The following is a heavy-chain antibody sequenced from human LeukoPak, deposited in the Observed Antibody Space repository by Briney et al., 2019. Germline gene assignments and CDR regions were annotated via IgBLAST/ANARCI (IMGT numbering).Heavy chain of an antibody. D-gene: IGHD4-17*01. Sequence: SVKVSCKASGGTFSSYAISWVRQAPGQGLEWMGGIIPIFGTANYAQKFQGRVTITADESTSTAYMELSRLTSDDTAMYYCARHRLYGDFYFDQWGQGTLVTVSS. CDR2: IIPIFGTA. J-gene: IGHJ4*02. CDR1: GGTFSSYA. V-gene: IGHV1-69*13. CDR3: ARHRLYGDFYFDQ.